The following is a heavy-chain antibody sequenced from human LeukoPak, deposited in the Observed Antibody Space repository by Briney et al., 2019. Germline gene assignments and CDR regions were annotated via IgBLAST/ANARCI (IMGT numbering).Heavy chain of an antibody. V-gene: IGHV4-34*01. D-gene: IGHD3-22*01. CDR1: GGSFSGYY. J-gene: IGHJ5*02. Sequence: SETLSLTCAVYGGSFSGYYWSWIRQPPGKGLEWIGEINHSGSTYYNPSLKSRVTILVDRSKNQFSLKLSSVTAADTAVYYCASGARDYFDSSGSRSWFDPWGQGTLLTVSS. CDR3: ASGARDYFDSSGSRSWFDP. CDR2: INHSGST.